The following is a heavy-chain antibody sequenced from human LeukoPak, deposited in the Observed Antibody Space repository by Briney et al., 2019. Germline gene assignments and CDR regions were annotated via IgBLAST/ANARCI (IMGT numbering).Heavy chain of an antibody. J-gene: IGHJ4*02. D-gene: IGHD6-13*01. Sequence: ASVKVSCKASGYTFTGYYMHWVRQAPGQGLEWMSWISANNGETRYAQNFQGRVTMSTDTSTTTAYMELTSLRSDDTAVYYCARVPPSAHQLVSSDYWGQGTQVTVSS. CDR2: ISANNGET. V-gene: IGHV1-18*04. CDR1: GYTFTGYY. CDR3: ARVPPSAHQLVSSDY.